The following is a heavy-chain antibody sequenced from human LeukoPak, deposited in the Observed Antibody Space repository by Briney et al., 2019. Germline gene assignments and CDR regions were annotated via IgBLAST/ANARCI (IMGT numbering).Heavy chain of an antibody. D-gene: IGHD1-26*01. CDR2: MNPNSGNT. V-gene: IGHV1-8*01. CDR3: AINDFPSYYESDWFDP. CDR1: GYTFTSYD. J-gene: IGHJ5*02. Sequence: ASVKVSCTASGYTFTSYDINWVRQATGQGLEWMGWMNPNSGNTGYAQKFQGRVTMTRNTSISTAYMELSSLRSEDTAVYYCAINDFPSYYESDWFDPWGQGTLVTVSS.